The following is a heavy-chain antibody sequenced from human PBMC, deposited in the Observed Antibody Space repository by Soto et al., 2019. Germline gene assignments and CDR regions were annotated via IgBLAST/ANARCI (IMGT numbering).Heavy chain of an antibody. CDR2: IYPGDSDT. V-gene: IGHV5-51*01. J-gene: IGHJ4*02. D-gene: IGHD1-7*01. CDR3: ARALTGTIHPHYFDS. Sequence: SLKISCEGSGYGFSDYWIGWVRQMPGKGLEWMGIIYPGDSDTRYSPSFRGQVTISADKSVSTAYLQWSSLKASDTAIYYCARALTGTIHPHYFDSWGRGTLVTVSS. CDR1: GYGFSDYW.